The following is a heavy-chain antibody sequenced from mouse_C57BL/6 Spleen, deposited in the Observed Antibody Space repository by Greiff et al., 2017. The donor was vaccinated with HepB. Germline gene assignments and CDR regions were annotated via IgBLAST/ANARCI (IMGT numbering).Heavy chain of an antibody. Sequence: VQLQQSGAELARPGASVKMSCKASGYTFTSYTMHWVKQRPGQGLEWIGYINPSSGYTKYNQKFKDKATLTADKSSSTAYMQLSRLTSEDSAVYYCAPYDGYAPYYFDYWGQGTTLTVSS. CDR1: GYTFTSYT. V-gene: IGHV1-4*01. CDR3: APYDGYAPYYFDY. D-gene: IGHD2-3*01. CDR2: INPSSGYT. J-gene: IGHJ2*01.